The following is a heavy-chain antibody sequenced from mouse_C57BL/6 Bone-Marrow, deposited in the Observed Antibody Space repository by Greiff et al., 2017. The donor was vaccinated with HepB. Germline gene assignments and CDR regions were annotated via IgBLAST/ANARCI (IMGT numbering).Heavy chain of an antibody. CDR1: GYTFTSYW. CDR3: ASPWFPYYYAMDY. Sequence: QVQLQQPGAELVKPGASVKLSCKASGYTFTSYWMHWVKQRPGQGLEWIGMIHPNSGSTNYNEKFKSKATLTVDKSSSTAYMQLSSLTSEDSAVYYCASPWFPYYYAMDYWGQGTSVTVSS. V-gene: IGHV1-64*01. J-gene: IGHJ4*01. D-gene: IGHD2-2*01. CDR2: IHPNSGST.